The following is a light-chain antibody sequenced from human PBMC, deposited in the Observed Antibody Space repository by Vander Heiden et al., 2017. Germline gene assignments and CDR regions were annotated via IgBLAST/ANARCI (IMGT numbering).Light chain of an antibody. J-gene: IGLJ2*01. V-gene: IGLV3-1*01. CDR2: QDY. CDR3: QAWDKNTVV. Sequence: SYELTQPPSVSVSPGQTARITCSGGKLGDKYASWYQQKPGQSPVMVIYQDYKRPSGIPDRFSASNSGNTATLTISGTQAMDDASYFCQAWDKNTVVFGGGTKLTVL. CDR1: KLGDKY.